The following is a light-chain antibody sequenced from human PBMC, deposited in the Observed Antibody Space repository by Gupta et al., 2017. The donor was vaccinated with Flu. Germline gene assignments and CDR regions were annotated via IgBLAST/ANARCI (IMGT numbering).Light chain of an antibody. CDR3: MQALQTPRT. CDR2: LGS. Sequence: DIVMTQSPLSLPVTPGEPASISCRSSQSLLHSNGYIHLDWYLQKPGQSPHLLIYLGSNRASGVPDRFSGSGSGTDFTLKISRVEAEDVGAYYCMQALQTPRTFGQGTKVEIK. CDR1: QSLLHSNGYIH. V-gene: IGKV2-28*01. J-gene: IGKJ1*01.